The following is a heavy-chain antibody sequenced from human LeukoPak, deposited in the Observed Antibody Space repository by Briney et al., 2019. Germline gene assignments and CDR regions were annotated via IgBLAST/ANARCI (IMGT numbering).Heavy chain of an antibody. CDR1: GFTFSNYR. Sequence: GGSLRLSCAASGFTFSNYRMNWVRQAPGKGLEWVSSIMSSTTDIYYADSVKGRFTISRDNAKNSLYLQMNSLRADDTAVYYCASGSTSFHYWGQGTLVSVSS. J-gene: IGHJ4*02. D-gene: IGHD2-2*01. CDR3: ASGSTSFHY. CDR2: IMSSTTDI. V-gene: IGHV3-21*01.